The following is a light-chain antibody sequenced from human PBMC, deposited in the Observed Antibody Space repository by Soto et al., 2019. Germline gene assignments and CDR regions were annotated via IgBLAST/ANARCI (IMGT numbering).Light chain of an antibody. CDR2: EVN. CDR3: FLFTTTTTHV. CDR1: SSDIGAYDY. V-gene: IGLV2-14*01. Sequence: QSALTQPASLSGSPGQSITISCTGTSSDIGAYDYVSWFQQHPGKAPKLMISEVNNRPSGVSNRFSGSESGNTASLTISRLQVEDEAESFCFLFTTTTTHVFGTGTQVTVL. J-gene: IGLJ1*01.